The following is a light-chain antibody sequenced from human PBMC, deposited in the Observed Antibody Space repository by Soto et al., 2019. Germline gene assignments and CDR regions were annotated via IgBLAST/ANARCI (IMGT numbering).Light chain of an antibody. J-gene: IGKJ3*01. CDR1: QGISRW. Sequence: DIQMTQSPSSVSASVGDRVNITCRASQGISRWLAWYQQKPGKAPKLLIYAATSWQSGVPSRFSGSGSGTDFTLTISSLQPEDFATYYCQQANSFPSFTFGPGTKVDIK. V-gene: IGKV1-12*02. CDR2: AAT. CDR3: QQANSFPSFT.